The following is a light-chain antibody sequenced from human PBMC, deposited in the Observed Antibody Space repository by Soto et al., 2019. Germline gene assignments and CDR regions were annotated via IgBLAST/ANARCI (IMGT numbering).Light chain of an antibody. J-gene: IGLJ3*02. CDR2: YDD. CDR1: NSNIGNNA. V-gene: IGLV1-36*01. Sequence: QSVLTQPPSVSAAPGQRGTISCSGSNSNIGNNAVNWYQQLPGKAPKLLIHYDDRVPSGVSDRFSGSKSGTSASLAISALQSEDEADYYCAAWDDSLSGPLFGGGTKLTVL. CDR3: AAWDDSLSGPL.